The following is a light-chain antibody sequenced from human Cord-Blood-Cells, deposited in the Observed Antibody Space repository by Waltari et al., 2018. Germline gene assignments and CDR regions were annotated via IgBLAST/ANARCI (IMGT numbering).Light chain of an antibody. J-gene: IGKJ1*01. CDR3: QQYYSTPT. CDR2: WAT. CDR1: QSVLYSSNNKNY. V-gene: IGKV4-1*01. Sequence: DIVMTQSPDFLAVSLGARATFNCKSSQSVLYSSNNKNYLAWYQQKPGQPPKLLIYWATTRESGVPDRFSGSGSGTDFTLTISSLQAEDVAVYYCQQYYSTPTFGQGTKVEIK.